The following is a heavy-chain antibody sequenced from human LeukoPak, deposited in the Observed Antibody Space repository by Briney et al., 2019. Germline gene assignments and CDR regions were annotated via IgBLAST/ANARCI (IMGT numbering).Heavy chain of an antibody. Sequence: GGSLRLSCAASGFTFSSYAMHWVRQAPGKGLEWVAVISYDGSNKYYADSVKGRFTISRDNSKNALYLQMNSLRAEDTAVYYCARVSDDSGWNFDYWGQGTLVTVSS. J-gene: IGHJ4*02. V-gene: IGHV3-30-3*01. CDR3: ARVSDDSGWNFDY. CDR1: GFTFSSYA. CDR2: ISYDGSNK. D-gene: IGHD6-19*01.